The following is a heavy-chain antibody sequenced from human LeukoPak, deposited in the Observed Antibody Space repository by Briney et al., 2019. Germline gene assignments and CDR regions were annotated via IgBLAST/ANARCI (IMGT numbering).Heavy chain of an antibody. Sequence: GASVKVSCKASGGTFSSYAISWVRQAPGQGLEWMGGIIPIFGTANYAQKFQGRVTITTDESTSTAYMELSSLRSEDTAVYYCATPIPIFGVVLGFDIWGQGTMVTVSS. V-gene: IGHV1-69*05. J-gene: IGHJ3*02. CDR3: ATPIPIFGVVLGFDI. D-gene: IGHD3-3*01. CDR2: IIPIFGTA. CDR1: GGTFSSYA.